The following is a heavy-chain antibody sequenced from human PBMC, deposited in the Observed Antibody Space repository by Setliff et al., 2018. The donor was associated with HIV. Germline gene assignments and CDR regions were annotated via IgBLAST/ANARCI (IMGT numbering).Heavy chain of an antibody. D-gene: IGHD1-26*01. Sequence: GASVKVSCKASGYTFTNYDINWVRQATGQGLEWMGWMNPNSGNTGYAQKVQGRVTMTRNTSISTAYMELSSLRSEDTAVYYCARFRKFQLVGALDYWGQGTLVTVSS. V-gene: IGHV1-8*01. CDR1: GYTFTNYD. CDR3: ARFRKFQLVGALDY. CDR2: MNPNSGNT. J-gene: IGHJ4*02.